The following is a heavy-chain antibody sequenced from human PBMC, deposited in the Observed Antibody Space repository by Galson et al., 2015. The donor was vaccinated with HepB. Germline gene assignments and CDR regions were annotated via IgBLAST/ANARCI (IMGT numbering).Heavy chain of an antibody. D-gene: IGHD2-2*01. CDR2: ISTTSSYI. CDR3: ARTGCISTSCNGYNWFDP. CDR1: GFTFSTYS. Sequence: SLRLSCAASGFTFSTYSMNWVRQAPGKGLEWVSSISTTSSYIYYADSVKGRFTISRDNAKNSLYLQMNSLRAEDTAVYYCARTGCISTSCNGYNWFDPWGQGTQVTVSS. J-gene: IGHJ5*02. V-gene: IGHV3-21*01.